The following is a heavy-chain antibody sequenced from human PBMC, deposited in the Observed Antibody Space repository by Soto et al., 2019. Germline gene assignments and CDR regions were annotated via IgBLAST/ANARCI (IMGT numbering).Heavy chain of an antibody. CDR2: IGHDGSSE. Sequence: QVKLVESGGGVVQPGTSLRLSCAASGFNFRNYGMNWVRQAPGKGLEWVAVIGHDGSSEKYADSVKGRITISRDDSKKTLYLHMNSPRGEDTAVYYCARGAHSSGWATFDPWGQGTVVPVSS. D-gene: IGHD6-19*01. CDR3: ARGAHSSGWATFDP. V-gene: IGHV3-33*01. CDR1: GFNFRNYG. J-gene: IGHJ5*02.